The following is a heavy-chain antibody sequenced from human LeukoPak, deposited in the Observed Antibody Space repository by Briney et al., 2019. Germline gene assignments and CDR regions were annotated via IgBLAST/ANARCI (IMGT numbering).Heavy chain of an antibody. J-gene: IGHJ5*02. Sequence: SETLSLTCAVYGGSFNGYNWSWIRQPPGKGLEWIGEINHSGSTNYKPSLKSRVTISVDTSKNQFSLMLSSVTAADTAVYYCARALGSYSGYDYYWFDPWGQGTLVTVSS. D-gene: IGHD5-12*01. V-gene: IGHV4-34*01. CDR1: GGSFNGYN. CDR2: INHSGST. CDR3: ARALGSYSGYDYYWFDP.